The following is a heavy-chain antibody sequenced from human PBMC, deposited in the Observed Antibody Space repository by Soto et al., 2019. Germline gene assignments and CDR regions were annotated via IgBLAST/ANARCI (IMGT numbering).Heavy chain of an antibody. Sequence: GASVKVSCKASGYTFTNYGISWVRQAPGQGLEWMGWISAYNGNTNYAQKFQGRVTMTTDTSTTTAYMELRSLRCDDTAVYYCARDRGAGYIHYWGQGTLVTVSS. V-gene: IGHV1-18*01. J-gene: IGHJ4*02. CDR2: ISAYNGNT. CDR3: ARDRGAGYIHY. D-gene: IGHD1-26*01. CDR1: GYTFTNYG.